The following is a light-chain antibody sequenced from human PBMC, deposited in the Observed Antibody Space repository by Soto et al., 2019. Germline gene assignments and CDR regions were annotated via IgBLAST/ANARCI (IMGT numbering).Light chain of an antibody. CDR3: SAHGGTNPHV. CDR1: ASDIGGYTF. V-gene: IGLV2-8*01. J-gene: IGLJ1*01. Sequence: QSALTQPPSASGSPGQSVAISCTGTASDIGGYTFVSWYQQHPGKAPKLLIYDVNKRPSVVPDRFSGSKSGNTASLTVSGLQAEDEADYYCSAHGGTNPHVFGTGTKVTVL. CDR2: DVN.